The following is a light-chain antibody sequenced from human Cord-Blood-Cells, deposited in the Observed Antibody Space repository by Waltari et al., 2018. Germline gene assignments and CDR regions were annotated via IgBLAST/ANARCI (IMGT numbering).Light chain of an antibody. CDR3: QQYNSYSWT. V-gene: IGKV1-5*01. J-gene: IGKJ1*01. Sequence: DIQMTQSPSTLSASVGDRVTITCRASQSISSWLAWYQQKPGKDPKLLIYDASSLESEVPSRFSGSGSGTEFTLTISSLQPDDFATYYCQQYNSYSWTFGKGTKVEIK. CDR1: QSISSW. CDR2: DAS.